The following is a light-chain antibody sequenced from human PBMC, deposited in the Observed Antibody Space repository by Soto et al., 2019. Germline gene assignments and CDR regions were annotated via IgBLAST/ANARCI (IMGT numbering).Light chain of an antibody. CDR1: QSVSSSY. J-gene: IGKJ1*01. Sequence: EIVLTQSPGPLSLSPGEIATLSCRASQSVSSSYLAWYQQKPGQAPRLLIYGASSRATGIPDRFSGSGSGTDFTLTISRLEPEDFAGYYCQQYGSSPPWTFGQGTKVEI. CDR2: GAS. V-gene: IGKV3-20*01. CDR3: QQYGSSPPWT.